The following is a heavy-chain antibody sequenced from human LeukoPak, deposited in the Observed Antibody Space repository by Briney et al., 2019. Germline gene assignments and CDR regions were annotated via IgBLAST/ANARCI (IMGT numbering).Heavy chain of an antibody. D-gene: IGHD3-22*01. Sequence: GASVKVSCKASGYTFTGYYMHWVRQAPGQGLEWMGWINPNSGGTNYAQKFQGWVTMTRDTSISTAYMELSRLRSDDTAVYYCTRGDPYYYDSLRPFDYWGQGTLVTVSS. CDR2: INPNSGGT. V-gene: IGHV1-2*04. CDR3: TRGDPYYYDSLRPFDY. J-gene: IGHJ4*02. CDR1: GYTFTGYY.